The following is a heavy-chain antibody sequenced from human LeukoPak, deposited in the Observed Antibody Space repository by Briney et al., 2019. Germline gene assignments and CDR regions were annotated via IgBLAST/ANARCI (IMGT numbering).Heavy chain of an antibody. D-gene: IGHD6-19*01. CDR2: ISNSGENT. V-gene: IGHV3-23*01. CDR3: AKVIAVAGNEIFDY. J-gene: IGHJ4*02. Sequence: PGGSLRLSCAASGFPFSGYAMSLVRQAPGKGLAWVSVISNSGENTYYADSVKGRFTISRDNSKNTVYLQMNSLRAEDTAVYYCAKVIAVAGNEIFDYWGQGTLVTVSS. CDR1: GFPFSGYA.